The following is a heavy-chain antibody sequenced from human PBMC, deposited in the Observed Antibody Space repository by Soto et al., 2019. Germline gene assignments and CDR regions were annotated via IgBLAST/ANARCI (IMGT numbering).Heavy chain of an antibody. CDR1: GFTFSSYS. V-gene: IGHV3-21*01. Sequence: PGGSLILSCAASGFTFSSYSMNWVRQAPGKGLEWVSSISSSSSYIYYADSVKGRFTISRDNAKNSLYLQMNSLRAEDTAVYYCARDPRGVTIFTIAGYYYYMDVWGKGTTVTVSS. D-gene: IGHD3-3*01. J-gene: IGHJ6*03. CDR3: ARDPRGVTIFTIAGYYYYMDV. CDR2: ISSSSSYI.